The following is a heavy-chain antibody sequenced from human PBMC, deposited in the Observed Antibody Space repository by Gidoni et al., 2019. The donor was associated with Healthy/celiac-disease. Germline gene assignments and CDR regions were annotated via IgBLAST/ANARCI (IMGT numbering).Heavy chain of an antibody. V-gene: IGHV3-30*18. Sequence: QVQLVGSGGGVVQPGRSLRLSCAAPGVPFRTYGMHWVRRAPGKGLEWVAVISYDGSNKYYADSVKGRFTISRDNSKNTLYLQMNSLRAEDTAVYYCAKDGGSSWPDNWFDPWGQGTLVTVSS. CDR1: GVPFRTYG. CDR2: ISYDGSNK. D-gene: IGHD6-13*01. J-gene: IGHJ5*02. CDR3: AKDGGSSWPDNWFDP.